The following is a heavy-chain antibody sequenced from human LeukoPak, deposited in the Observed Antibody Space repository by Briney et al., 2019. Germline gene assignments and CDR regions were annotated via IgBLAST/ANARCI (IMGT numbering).Heavy chain of an antibody. J-gene: IGHJ4*02. CDR1: GFTFSSYA. D-gene: IGHD6-6*01. Sequence: PGGSLRLSCAASGFTFSSYAMSWVRQAPGKGLEWISAINHRGSSTYYTDSVKGRFTISRDNSKNTLYLQMNSLRAEDTAVYYCAKDDGSSSKDYWGQGTLVTVSS. CDR3: AKDDGSSSKDY. V-gene: IGHV3-23*01. CDR2: INHRGSST.